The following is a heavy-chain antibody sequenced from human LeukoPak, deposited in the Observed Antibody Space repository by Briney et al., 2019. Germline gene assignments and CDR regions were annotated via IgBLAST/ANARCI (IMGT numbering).Heavy chain of an antibody. J-gene: IGHJ6*04. V-gene: IGHV3-21*01. CDR1: GFTFSSYW. CDR3: ARYISWWDV. D-gene: IGHD6-13*01. Sequence: PGESLRLSCAASGFTFSSYWMSWVRQAPGKGLEWVSSISSSSTYIYYADSVKGRFTISRDNAKNSLYLQMNSLRAEDTAVYYCARYISWWDVWGKGTTVTISS. CDR2: ISSSSTYI.